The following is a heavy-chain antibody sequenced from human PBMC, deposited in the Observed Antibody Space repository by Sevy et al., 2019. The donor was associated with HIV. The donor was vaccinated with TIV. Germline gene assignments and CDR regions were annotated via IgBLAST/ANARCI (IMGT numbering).Heavy chain of an antibody. CDR3: ARGPSMDY. CDR2: ISKSGSDI. J-gene: IGHJ4*02. V-gene: IGHV3-21*01. CDR1: GFNFNIYS. Sequence: GGSLRLSCVASGFNFNIYSLNWVRQSPGKGLQWVSLISKSGSDIFYADSVKGRFTISRDNAKNSLYLQMTSLRSDDTGVYFCARGPSMDYWGQGTLVTVSS.